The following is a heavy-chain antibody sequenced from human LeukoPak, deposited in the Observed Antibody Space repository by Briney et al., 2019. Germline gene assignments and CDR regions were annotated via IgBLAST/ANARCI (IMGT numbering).Heavy chain of an antibody. V-gene: IGHV1-2*02. CDR3: ARDRGAYDSSGYYPDY. CDR2: INPNSGGT. J-gene: IGHJ4*02. D-gene: IGHD3-22*01. Sequence: ASVKVSCKASGYTFTGYYMHWVRQAPGQGLEWMGWINPNSGGTNYAQKFQGRVTMTRDTSISTAYMELSRLRSDDTAVYYCARDRGAYDSSGYYPDYWGQGTLVTVSS. CDR1: GYTFTGYY.